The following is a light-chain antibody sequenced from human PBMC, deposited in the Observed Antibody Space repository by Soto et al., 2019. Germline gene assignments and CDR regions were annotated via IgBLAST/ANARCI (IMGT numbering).Light chain of an antibody. CDR2: DAS. CDR3: QQYNNWPPKT. CDR1: QTVSSTY. V-gene: IGKV3D-15*01. J-gene: IGKJ1*01. Sequence: IVLTQSPGTLSLSPGERAPLSCLASQTVSSTYLAWYQQTPGQAPRLLICDASNRATGIPARFSGSGSGTDFTLTISSLQSEDFAVYYCQQYNNWPPKTFGQGTKVDIK.